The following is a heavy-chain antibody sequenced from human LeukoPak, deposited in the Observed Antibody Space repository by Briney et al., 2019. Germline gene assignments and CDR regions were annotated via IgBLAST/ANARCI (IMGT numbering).Heavy chain of an antibody. CDR1: GDSVSSNSAA. CDR2: TYYRSKWYN. CDR3: ARGRGGSSQNWFDP. Sequence: SQTLSLTFAISGDSVSSNSAAWNWIRQSPSRGLEWLGRTYYRSKWYNDDAVSVKSRITINPDTAKNQFSLQLNSVPPEDTAVYYCARGRGGSSQNWFDPWGQGTLVTVSS. D-gene: IGHD6-13*01. J-gene: IGHJ5*02. V-gene: IGHV6-1*01.